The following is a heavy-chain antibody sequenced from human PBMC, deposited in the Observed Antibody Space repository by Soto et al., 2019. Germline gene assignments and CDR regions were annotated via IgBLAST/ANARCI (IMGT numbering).Heavy chain of an antibody. CDR1: GCTFTKYS. V-gene: IGHV3-48*02. CDR2: ISYSGETK. D-gene: IGHD2-15*01. J-gene: IGHJ4*02. Sequence: GGSLRLSCVTSGCTFTKYSMNWVRQAPGKGLEWVSYISYSGETKYYADSLKGRYAISRDDAKNSVYLQMNSLRDEDTAFYYCVRGVVVVVGSTAENFDHWGQGTLVTVSS. CDR3: VRGVVVVVGSTAENFDH.